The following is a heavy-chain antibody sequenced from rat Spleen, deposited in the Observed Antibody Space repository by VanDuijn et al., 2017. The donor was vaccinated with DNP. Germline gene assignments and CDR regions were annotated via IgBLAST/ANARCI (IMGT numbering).Heavy chain of an antibody. J-gene: IGHJ2*01. CDR2: IIYDGSGT. CDR3: ATLMYATDYYYFHY. D-gene: IGHD1-6*01. V-gene: IGHV5S10*01. Sequence: VQLVESGGGLVQPGNSLKLSCASPGFSFSDFAMAWVREASKKGLEWVATIIYDGSGTYYRDSVKGRFTISRDNAKSTLYLQVDSLRSEDTATYYCATLMYATDYYYFHYWGQGVMVTVSS. CDR1: GFSFSDFA.